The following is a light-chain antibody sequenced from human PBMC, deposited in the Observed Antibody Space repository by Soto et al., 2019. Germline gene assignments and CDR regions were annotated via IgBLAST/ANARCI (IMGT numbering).Light chain of an antibody. Sequence: EIVVTQSPATLSLSPGERATLSCRTSQSVGSYLAWYQKKPGKAPRLLIYDASNRATGIPARFSGSGSGRDFTLTISSLEPEDSAVYYCQQRSTCPPLSFGGGTQVEIK. CDR3: QQRSTCPPLS. J-gene: IGKJ4*01. CDR2: DAS. CDR1: QSVGSY. V-gene: IGKV3-11*02.